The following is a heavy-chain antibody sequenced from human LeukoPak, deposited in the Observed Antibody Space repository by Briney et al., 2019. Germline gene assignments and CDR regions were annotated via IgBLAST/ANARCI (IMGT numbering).Heavy chain of an antibody. V-gene: IGHV4-39*07. CDR1: GGSISSSSYY. Sequence: SETLSLTCTVSGGSISSSSYYWGWIRQPPGKGLEWIGSISYSGSTYYNASLKSRVTISVDTSKNQFSLKLSSVTAADTAVYYCASSYCGGDCYYPDPWNAFDIWGQGTMVTVSS. CDR3: ASSYCGGDCYYPDPWNAFDI. J-gene: IGHJ3*02. CDR2: ISYSGST. D-gene: IGHD2-21*02.